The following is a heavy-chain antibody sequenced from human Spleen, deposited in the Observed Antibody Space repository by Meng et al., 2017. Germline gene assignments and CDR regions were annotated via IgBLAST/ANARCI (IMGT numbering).Heavy chain of an antibody. J-gene: IGHJ4*02. V-gene: IGHV3-7*01. CDR2: IKHDGSEK. CDR1: GFTFSSYA. D-gene: IGHD3-10*01. Sequence: GESLKISCAASGFTFSSYAMSWVRQAPGKGLEWVANIKHDGSEKFYMDSVKGRFTISRDNAKNSLYLQMSSLRVEDTAVYYCARSYYGSAEYYWGQGTLVTVSS. CDR3: ARSYYGSAEYY.